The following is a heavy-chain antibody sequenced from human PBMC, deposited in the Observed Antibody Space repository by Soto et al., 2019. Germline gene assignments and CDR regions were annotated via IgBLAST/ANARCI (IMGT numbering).Heavy chain of an antibody. Sequence: PSQTLSLTCAISGYCVSSNSAAWDWIIQSPSRGLEWLGRTYYRLKWYNDYAVSVGSRITINTDTSKNQFSLQPNSVTPEDTAVYYCGMVVRRKIVSFDYWGQGTLVTVSS. CDR3: GMVVRRKIVSFDY. CDR1: GYCVSSNSAA. J-gene: IGHJ4*02. D-gene: IGHD2-21*01. CDR2: TYYRLKWYN. V-gene: IGHV6-1*01.